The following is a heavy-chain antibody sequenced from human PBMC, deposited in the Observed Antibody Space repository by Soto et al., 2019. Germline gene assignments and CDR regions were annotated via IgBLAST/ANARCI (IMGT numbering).Heavy chain of an antibody. CDR1: GFTFGASA. D-gene: IGHD4-17*01. CDR3: SLSHTVTTDY. CDR2: IGSKGETYAT. J-gene: IGHJ4*02. Sequence: GGSLRLSCAASGFTFGASALQWVRQASGKGLERLGRIGSKGETYATTYAASVKGRFTISRDDSKKTAYLQMNSLRAEDTAVYYCSLSHTVTTDYWGQGTLVTVSS. V-gene: IGHV3-73*01.